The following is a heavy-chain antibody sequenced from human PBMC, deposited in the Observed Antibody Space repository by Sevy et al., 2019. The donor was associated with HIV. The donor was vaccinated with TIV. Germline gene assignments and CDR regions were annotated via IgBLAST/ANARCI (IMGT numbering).Heavy chain of an antibody. J-gene: IGHJ2*01. CDR3: AREGDLRYFDF. CDR1: KFTFSDYY. D-gene: IGHD3-10*01. CDR2: ISNSGSTI. Sequence: GSLRLSCAASKFTFSDYYMSWIRQAPGKGLEWVSYISNSGSTIYYADSVKGRFTISRDDAQSSMYLQMNRLRAEDTAVYYCAREGDLRYFDFWGRGTLVTVSS. V-gene: IGHV3-11*01.